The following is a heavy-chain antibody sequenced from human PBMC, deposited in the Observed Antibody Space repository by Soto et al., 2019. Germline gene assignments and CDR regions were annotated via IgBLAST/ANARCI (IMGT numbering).Heavy chain of an antibody. CDR2: MYNTGST. D-gene: IGHD2-21*02. Sequence: SATLSLTCTVSGGSISSYYWSGIRQPPGKGLEWIGYMYNTGSTIYNPSLKSRVTISVDTSKNQFSLKLNSVTAADTAVYYCARDLWGYCGADCYPLDVWGQGTTVTVSS. V-gene: IGHV4-59*01. J-gene: IGHJ6*02. CDR1: GGSISSYY. CDR3: ARDLWGYCGADCYPLDV.